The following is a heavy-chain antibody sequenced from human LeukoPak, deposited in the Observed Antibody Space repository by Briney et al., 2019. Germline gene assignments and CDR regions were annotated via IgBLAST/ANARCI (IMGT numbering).Heavy chain of an antibody. D-gene: IGHD5-18*01. CDR3: AKAGGYSYGSYGMDV. CDR2: ISWNSGSI. V-gene: IGHV3-9*01. Sequence: GGSLRLSCAASGFTFDDYAMHWVRQAPGKGLEWVSGISWNSGSIGYADSVKGRFTISRDNAKSSLYLQMNSLRAEDTALYYCAKAGGYSYGSYGMDVWGQGTTVTVSS. J-gene: IGHJ6*02. CDR1: GFTFDDYA.